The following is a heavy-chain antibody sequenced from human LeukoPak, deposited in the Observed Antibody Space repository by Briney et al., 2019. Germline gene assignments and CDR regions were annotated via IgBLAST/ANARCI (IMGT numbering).Heavy chain of an antibody. D-gene: IGHD5-12*01. CDR3: ARTNSGYGFDY. CDR1: GGSISSGGYY. Sequence: PSETLSLTCTVSGGSISSGGYYWSWIRQRPGKGLEWIGYIYYSGSTYYNPSLKSRVTISVDTSKNQFSLKLSSVTAADTAVYYCARTNSGYGFDYWGQGTLVTVSS. J-gene: IGHJ4*02. CDR2: IYYSGST. V-gene: IGHV4-31*03.